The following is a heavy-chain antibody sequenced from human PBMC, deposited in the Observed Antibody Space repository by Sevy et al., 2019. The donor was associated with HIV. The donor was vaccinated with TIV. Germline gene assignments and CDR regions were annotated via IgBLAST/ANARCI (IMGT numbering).Heavy chain of an antibody. CDR2: ISNSGSDI. CDR1: GFTFSSYE. Sequence: GGCLRLSCVASGFTFSSYEMNWVRQAPGKGLERVSYISNSGSDIHYSDSLRGRFTISRDNAKNSLFLQMNSLRAEDTAVYYCASDLPPSATTVAHFDYWGQGTLVPVSS. J-gene: IGHJ4*02. V-gene: IGHV3-48*03. D-gene: IGHD4-17*01. CDR3: ASDLPPSATTVAHFDY.